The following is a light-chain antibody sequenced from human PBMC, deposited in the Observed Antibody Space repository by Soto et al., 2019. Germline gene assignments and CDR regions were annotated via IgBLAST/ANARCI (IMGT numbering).Light chain of an antibody. CDR3: AAWDDSLNGLV. CDR1: SSNIGSSA. J-gene: IGLJ1*01. V-gene: IGLV1-44*01. CDR2: STS. Sequence: QSVLTQPPSASGAPGQRVTIFCSGSSSNIGSSAVNWYQQLPGTAPKLLIYSTSQRPSGVPDRFSGSKSGTSASLAISGLQSEDEADYYCAAWDDSLNGLVFGNGTKLTVL.